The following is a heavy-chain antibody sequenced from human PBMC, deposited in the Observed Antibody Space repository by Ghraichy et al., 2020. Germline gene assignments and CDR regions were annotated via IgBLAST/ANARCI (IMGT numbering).Heavy chain of an antibody. CDR3: ARDSADSWFLWYFDV. V-gene: IGHV6-1*01. J-gene: IGHJ2*01. Sequence: SQTLSLTCAISGDSVSNDNVAWNWIRQSPSRGLEWLRRTYFRSQCNYDYARSVKGRLTIGPDTSKNQFSLQLKSVTPKVTALDYCARDSADSWFLWYFDVWGRGTLFTVS. D-gene: IGHD6-13*01. CDR1: GDSVSNDNVA. CDR2: TYFRSQCNY.